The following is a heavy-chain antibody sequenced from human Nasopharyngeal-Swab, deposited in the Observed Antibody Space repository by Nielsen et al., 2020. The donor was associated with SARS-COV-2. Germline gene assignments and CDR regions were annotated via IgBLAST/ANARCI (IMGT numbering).Heavy chain of an antibody. Sequence: WIRQPPGKGLEWLGEINHSGSTNYNPSLKSRVTISVDTSKNQFSLKLRSVTAADTAVYYCARGRHIVATILRYYYYMDVWGKGTTVTVSS. D-gene: IGHD5-12*01. J-gene: IGHJ6*03. CDR2: INHSGST. CDR3: ARGRHIVATILRYYYYMDV. V-gene: IGHV4-34*01.